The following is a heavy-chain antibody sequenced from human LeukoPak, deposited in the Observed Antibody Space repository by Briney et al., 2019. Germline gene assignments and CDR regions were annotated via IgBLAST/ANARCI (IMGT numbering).Heavy chain of an antibody. CDR3: SRGGDYDFWSGYRRRGYYYYMDV. V-gene: IGHV1-69*05. D-gene: IGHD3-3*01. J-gene: IGHJ6*03. Sequence: SVKVSCKASGGTFSSYAISWVRQAPGQGREWMGGIIPIFGTANYAQKFQGRVTITTDESTSTAYMELSSLRSEDTAVYYCSRGGDYDFWSGYRRRGYYYYMDVWGKGTTVTVSS. CDR1: GGTFSSYA. CDR2: IIPIFGTA.